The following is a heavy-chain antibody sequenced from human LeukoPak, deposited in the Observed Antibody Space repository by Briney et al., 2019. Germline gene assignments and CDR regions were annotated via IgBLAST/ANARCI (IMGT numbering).Heavy chain of an antibody. Sequence: SETLSLTCTVSGGSISSYYWSWIRQPPGKGLEWIGYIYYSGSTNYNPSLKSRVTISVDTSKNQFSLKLSSVTAADTAVYYCARQGTAMVRDWYFDLWGRGTLVTVSS. CDR3: ARQGTAMVRDWYFDL. D-gene: IGHD5-18*01. CDR2: IYYSGST. J-gene: IGHJ2*01. CDR1: GGSISSYY. V-gene: IGHV4-59*08.